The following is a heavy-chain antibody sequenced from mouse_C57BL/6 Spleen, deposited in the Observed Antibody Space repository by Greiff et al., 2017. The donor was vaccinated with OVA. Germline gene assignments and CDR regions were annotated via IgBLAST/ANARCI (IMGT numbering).Heavy chain of an antibody. V-gene: IGHV1-47*01. D-gene: IGHD1-1*01. CDR3: ARGYYYGSSYWYFDV. CDR2: FHPYNDDT. Sequence: VKLVESGAELVKPGASVKMSCKASGYTFTTYPIEWMKQNHGKSLEWIGNFHPYNDDTKYNEKFKGKATLTAEKSSSTVYLELSRLTSDDSAVYYCARGYYYGSSYWYFDVWGTGTTVTVSS. CDR1: GYTFTTYP. J-gene: IGHJ1*03.